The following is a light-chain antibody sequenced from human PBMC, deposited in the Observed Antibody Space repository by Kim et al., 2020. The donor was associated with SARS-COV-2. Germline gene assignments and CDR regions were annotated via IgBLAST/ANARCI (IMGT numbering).Light chain of an antibody. V-gene: IGKV4-1*01. CDR1: QSVLYTSDNNNY. CDR2: WAS. J-gene: IGKJ2*01. CDR3: QQYYSTPYT. Sequence: DIAMTQSPDSQAVSLGERATIYCKSSQSVLYTSDNNNYLAWYQHKPGQPPRLLFYWASTRESGVPDRFSGSGSGTDFTLTISSLQAEDVAVYFCQQYYSTPYTFGQGTKLEIK.